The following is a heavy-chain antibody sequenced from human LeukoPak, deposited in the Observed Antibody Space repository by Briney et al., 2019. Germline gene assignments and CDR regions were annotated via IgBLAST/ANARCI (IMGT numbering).Heavy chain of an antibody. J-gene: IGHJ4*02. V-gene: IGHV3-21*04. Sequence: GGSLRLSCAASGFTFSSYSMNWVRQAPGKGLEWVSSISSSSSYIYYADSVKGRFTISRDNAKNSLYLQMNSLRAEDTAVYYCARSSSGSYQAFDYWGQGTLVTVSS. CDR3: ARSSSGSYQAFDY. CDR2: ISSSSSYI. CDR1: GFTFSSYS. D-gene: IGHD1-26*01.